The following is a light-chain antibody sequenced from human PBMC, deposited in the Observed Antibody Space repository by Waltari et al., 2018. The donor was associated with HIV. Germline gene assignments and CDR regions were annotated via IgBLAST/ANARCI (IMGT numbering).Light chain of an antibody. V-gene: IGLV1-51*02. Sequence: QSVLTQPPSVAAAPAQTVSISSLGNSINIRNNYVPWFQQFPGSAPTPLIYEYNKRPSGTPVRFSGSRSSASATLSITGLQTGDEADYYYGTWDNNLSIDDVVFGGGTKVTVL. CDR1: SINIRNNY. CDR2: EYN. J-gene: IGLJ2*01. CDR3: GTWDNNLSIDDVV.